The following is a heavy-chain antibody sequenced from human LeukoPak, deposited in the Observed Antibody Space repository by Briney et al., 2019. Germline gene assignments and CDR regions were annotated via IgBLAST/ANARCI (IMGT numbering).Heavy chain of an antibody. Sequence: GGSLRLSCAASGFTFSSYAVSWVRQAPGKGLEWVSAISGSGGNTYYADSVKGRFTISRDNSKNTLYLQMNSLTAEDTAVYYCAKSREVTARYYGMDVWGQGTTVTVSS. CDR1: GFTFSSYA. V-gene: IGHV3-23*01. CDR2: ISGSGGNT. J-gene: IGHJ6*02. D-gene: IGHD2-21*02. CDR3: AKSREVTARYYGMDV.